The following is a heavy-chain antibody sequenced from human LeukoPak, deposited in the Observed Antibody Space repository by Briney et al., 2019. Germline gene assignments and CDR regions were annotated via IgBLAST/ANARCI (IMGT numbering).Heavy chain of an antibody. D-gene: IGHD2-2*01. CDR2: INPNSGGT. CDR1: GYTFTGYY. CDR3: ARGPDCSATSCWEGVDY. Sequence: ASVKVSCKASGYTFTGYYMHWVRQAPGQGLEWMGWINPNSGGTNYAQKFQGRVTMTRDTSISTAYMELSRLRSDDTAVYYCARGPDCSATSCWEGVDYWGQGTLVTVSS. V-gene: IGHV1-2*02. J-gene: IGHJ4*02.